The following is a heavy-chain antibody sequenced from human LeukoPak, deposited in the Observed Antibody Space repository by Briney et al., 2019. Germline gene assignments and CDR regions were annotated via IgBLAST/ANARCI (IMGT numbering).Heavy chain of an antibody. CDR2: ISRSGSTK. D-gene: IGHD3-3*01. V-gene: IGHV3-11*04. J-gene: IGHJ6*03. Sequence: PGGSLRLSCATSGFTFSDAWMSWVRQAPGKGLEWVSSISRSGSTKYYADSVKGRFTISRDNAKNSLFLQMNSLRAEDTAVYYCARVRDDFWSGYYRRVNYYYMDVWGKGTTVTVSS. CDR1: GFTFSDAW. CDR3: ARVRDDFWSGYYRRVNYYYMDV.